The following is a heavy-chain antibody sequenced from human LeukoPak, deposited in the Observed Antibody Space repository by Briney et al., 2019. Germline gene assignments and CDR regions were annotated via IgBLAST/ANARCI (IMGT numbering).Heavy chain of an antibody. CDR3: ARVGPSPYYDFWSGILDV. CDR1: GGTFSSYT. J-gene: IGHJ6*04. CDR2: IIPILGIA. V-gene: IGHV1-69*02. Sequence: SVKVSCKASGGTFSSYTISWVRQAPGQGLEWMGRIIPILGIANYVQKFQGRVTITADKSTSTAYMELSSLRSEDTAVYYCARVGPSPYYDFWSGILDVWGKGTTVTVSS. D-gene: IGHD3-3*01.